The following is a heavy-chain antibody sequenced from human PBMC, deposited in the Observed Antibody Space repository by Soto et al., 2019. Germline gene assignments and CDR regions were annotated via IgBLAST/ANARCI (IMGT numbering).Heavy chain of an antibody. CDR1: GYSISSSHYY. J-gene: IGHJ4*02. D-gene: IGHD3-10*01. CDR2: IYYSGST. CDR3: ARHFVAVVIKGWGY. Sequence: SETLSLTCTVSGYSISSSHYYWGWIRQPPGKGLEWIGSIYYSGSTYYNPSLKSRVSMSVDTSKNQFSLKLVSVTAADTAVYYCARHFVAVVIKGWGYWGQGTLVTVSS. V-gene: IGHV4-39*01.